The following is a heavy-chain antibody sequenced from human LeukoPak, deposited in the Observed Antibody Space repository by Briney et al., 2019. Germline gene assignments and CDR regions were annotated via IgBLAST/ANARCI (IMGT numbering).Heavy chain of an antibody. Sequence: PGGSLRLSCAASGFTFSSYSMNWVRQAPGKGLEWVSSISSSSSYIYYADSVKGRFTISRDNAKNSLYLQMNSLRAEDTAVYYYAREPDYGDYPGPFDYWGQGTLVTVSS. CDR2: ISSSSSYI. CDR1: GFTFSSYS. J-gene: IGHJ4*02. V-gene: IGHV3-21*01. D-gene: IGHD4-17*01. CDR3: AREPDYGDYPGPFDY.